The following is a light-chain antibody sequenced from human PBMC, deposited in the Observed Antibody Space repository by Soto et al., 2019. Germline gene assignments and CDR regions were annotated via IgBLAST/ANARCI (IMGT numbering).Light chain of an antibody. CDR3: QQYNNWPPIT. CDR2: GAS. J-gene: IGKJ5*01. CDR1: QSVSGN. Sequence: EMVMTQSPATLSVSPGERATLSCRASQSVSGNLACYQQKPGQAPRLLIYGASTRATGLPARFSGSGSGTEFTLTISSLQSEDFAVYYCQQYNNWPPITFGQGTRVEIK. V-gene: IGKV3-15*01.